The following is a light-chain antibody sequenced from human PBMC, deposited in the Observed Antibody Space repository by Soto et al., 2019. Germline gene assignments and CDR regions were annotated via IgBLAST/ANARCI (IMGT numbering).Light chain of an antibody. Sequence: EIVLTQSPATLSLSPGERATLSCRASQSVSSYLAWYQQKPGQAPRLLIYDASNRATGIPARFSGSGSGTDFTLTISRLEPEDFAGYYCQQRSNWPPFGGGTKVEIK. CDR3: QQRSNWPP. J-gene: IGKJ4*01. V-gene: IGKV3-11*01. CDR2: DAS. CDR1: QSVSSY.